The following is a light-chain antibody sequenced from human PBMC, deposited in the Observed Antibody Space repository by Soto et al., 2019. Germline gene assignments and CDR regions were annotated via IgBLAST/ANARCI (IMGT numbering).Light chain of an antibody. CDR1: QSVTTF. V-gene: IGKV3-11*01. J-gene: IGKJ3*01. Sequence: EIVLTQSPATLSLSPGERATLSCRASQSVTTFLAWYQQKSGQAPRLLISDASNRATGIPARFSGSGSGTEFTLTISSLQPDDFATYYCQQYNSYSPITFGPGTKVDIK. CDR2: DAS. CDR3: QQYNSYSPIT.